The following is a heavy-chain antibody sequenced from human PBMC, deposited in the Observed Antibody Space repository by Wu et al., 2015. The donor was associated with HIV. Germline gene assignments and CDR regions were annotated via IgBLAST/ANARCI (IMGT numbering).Heavy chain of an antibody. V-gene: IGHV1-18*01. D-gene: IGHD3-22*01. CDR2: ISVSEVKP. Sequence: QVQLVQSGDEVRKPGASVRVSCKTSGYNFATYSIHWVRQTPGKGFEWLGRISVSEVKPNYARRLQDRVTFTTDTSTATAYMELRSLRFDDTAVYFCARDFGPYNEGSQSYHYIWGQGTLVTVS. J-gene: IGHJ4*02. CDR1: GYNFATYS. CDR3: ARDFGPYNEGSQSYHYI.